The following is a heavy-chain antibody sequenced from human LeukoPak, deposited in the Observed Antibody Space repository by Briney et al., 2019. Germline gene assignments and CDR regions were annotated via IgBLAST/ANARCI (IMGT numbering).Heavy chain of an antibody. CDR2: MNPNSGNT. V-gene: IGHV1-8*02. D-gene: IGHD2-15*01. Sequence: ASVKVSCKASGYTFTSYYMHWVRQATGQGLEWMGWMNPNSGNTGYAQKFQGRVTMTRNTSISTAYMELSSLRSEDTAVYYCACVHSYCSGGSCYGGYYDSSGFDYWGQGTLVTVSS. CDR1: GYTFTSYY. CDR3: ACVHSYCSGGSCYGGYYDSSGFDY. J-gene: IGHJ4*02.